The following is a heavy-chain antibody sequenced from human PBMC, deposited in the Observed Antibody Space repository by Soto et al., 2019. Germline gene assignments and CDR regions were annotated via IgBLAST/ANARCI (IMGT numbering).Heavy chain of an antibody. CDR1: GGSISSSSYY. Sequence: QLQLQESGPGLVKPSETLSLTCTVSGGSISSSSYYWGWIRQPPGKGLEWIGSIYYSGSTYYNPSLKSRVTISVDTSKNQFSLKLSSVTAADTAVYYCARTGPRGYSYGYFFSQIWGQGTLVTVSS. J-gene: IGHJ4*02. D-gene: IGHD5-18*01. CDR2: IYYSGST. CDR3: ARTGPRGYSYGYFFSQI. V-gene: IGHV4-39*01.